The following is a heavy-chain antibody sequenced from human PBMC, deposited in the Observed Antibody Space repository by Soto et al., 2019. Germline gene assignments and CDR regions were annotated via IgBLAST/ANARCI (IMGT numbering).Heavy chain of an antibody. CDR1: GGSXSSGGYY. V-gene: IGHV4-31*03. CDR2: IYYSGST. D-gene: IGHD6-13*01. CDR3: ARVGSSSWRDFDY. Sequence: SETLSLTCTVSGGSXSSGGYYWSWIRQHPGKGLEWIGYIYYSGSTYYNPSLKSRVTISVDTSKNQFSLKLSSVTAADTAVYYCARVGSSSWRDFDYRGQGTLVTAPQ. J-gene: IGHJ4*02.